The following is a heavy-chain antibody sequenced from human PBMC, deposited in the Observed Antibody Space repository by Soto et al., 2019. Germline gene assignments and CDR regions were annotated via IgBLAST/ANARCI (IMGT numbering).Heavy chain of an antibody. J-gene: IGHJ4*02. CDR2: LNHSGST. Sequence: PSETLSLTCAVYGGSFSGYYLSWIRHPPGKGLEWIGELNHSGSTNYNPSLNSRVPISVDTSKNQFSLKLSSVTAADTAVYYCARGPAYYGSGSYYNNWGQGTLVTVSS. D-gene: IGHD3-10*01. CDR3: ARGPAYYGSGSYYNN. V-gene: IGHV4-34*01. CDR1: GGSFSGYY.